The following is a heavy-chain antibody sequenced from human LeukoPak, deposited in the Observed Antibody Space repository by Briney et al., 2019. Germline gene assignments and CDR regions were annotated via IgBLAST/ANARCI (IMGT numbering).Heavy chain of an antibody. Sequence: PGGSLRLSCAASGFTFNTYWVHWVRQAPGKGLVWVSRINTDGSTTSYADSVKARFTISRDNAKNTLSLQMNNLRAEDTAVYYCATGRSGYGYWGQGTLVTVSS. D-gene: IGHD5-12*01. CDR2: INTDGSTT. J-gene: IGHJ4*02. CDR1: GFTFNTYW. V-gene: IGHV3-74*01. CDR3: ATGRSGYGY.